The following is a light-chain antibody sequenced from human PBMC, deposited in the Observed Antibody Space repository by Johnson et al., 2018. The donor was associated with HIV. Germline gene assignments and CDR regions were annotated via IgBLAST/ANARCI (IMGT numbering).Light chain of an antibody. CDR2: DNN. Sequence: QAVLTQPPSVSAAPGQKVTISCSGSSSNIGNNYVSWYQQLPGTAPKLLIYDNNKRPSGIPDRFSGSKSATSATLGITGLQPRDEADYYCGTWDTSLNAYVFGTGTKVTVL. J-gene: IGLJ1*01. CDR1: SSNIGNNY. CDR3: GTWDTSLNAYV. V-gene: IGLV1-51*01.